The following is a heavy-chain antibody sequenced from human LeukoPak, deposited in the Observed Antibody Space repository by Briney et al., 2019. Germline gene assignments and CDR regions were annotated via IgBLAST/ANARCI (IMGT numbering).Heavy chain of an antibody. J-gene: IGHJ4*02. CDR1: GFTFSYYS. D-gene: IGHD2-2*01. Sequence: GGSLRLSCAVSGFTFSYYSMNWVRQASGKGLEWVSYISSSGSTTYYADSVKGRFTVSRDNAKNSLYLQMNSLRDEDTAVYYCAFRPLGDCSSSTCYAFDYWGRGTLVTVSS. V-gene: IGHV3-48*02. CDR2: ISSSGSTT. CDR3: AFRPLGDCSSSTCYAFDY.